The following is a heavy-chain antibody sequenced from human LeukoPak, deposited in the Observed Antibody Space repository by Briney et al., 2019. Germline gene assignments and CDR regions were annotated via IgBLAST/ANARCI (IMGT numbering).Heavy chain of an antibody. J-gene: IGHJ4*02. Sequence: GGSLRLSCAASGFTFSTYWMHWVRQAPGKGLVWVSRTSSDGSRTDYADSVKGRFTISRDNAENTLYLQMNSLRVEDTAVYYCARDRGINMVRGVIDYWGQGTLVTVSS. V-gene: IGHV3-74*01. D-gene: IGHD3-10*01. CDR3: ARDRGINMVRGVIDY. CDR2: TSSDGSRT. CDR1: GFTFSTYW.